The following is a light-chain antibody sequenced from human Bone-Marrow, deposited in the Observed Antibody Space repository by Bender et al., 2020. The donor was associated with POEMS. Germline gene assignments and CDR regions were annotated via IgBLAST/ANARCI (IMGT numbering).Light chain of an antibody. Sequence: QSALTQPPSASGSPGQSVTISCTGTSSDVGGYNYVSWYQQHPGKVPKVLIYEVSKRPSGVPARFSGSKSGNTASLTISGLQAEDEADYYCCSYAGRSALVFGGGTKLTVL. CDR2: EVS. V-gene: IGLV2-8*01. J-gene: IGLJ3*02. CDR3: CSYAGRSALV. CDR1: SSDVGGYNY.